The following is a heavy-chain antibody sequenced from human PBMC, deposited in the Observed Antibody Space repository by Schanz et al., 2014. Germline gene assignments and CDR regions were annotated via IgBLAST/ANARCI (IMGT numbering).Heavy chain of an antibody. D-gene: IGHD2-21*01. CDR3: ARDGYSVVVISPTESFDI. V-gene: IGHV3-48*01. CDR2: VSRSTPDI. Sequence: VQLVESGGGVVQPGRSLRLSCTASGFTFSSYSMNWVRQAPGKGLEWVSYVSRSTPDIYYADSVKGRFTMSRDNAKNSVFLQMNSLRAEDTAVYYCARDGYSVVVISPTESFDIWGQGTMVTVSP. CDR1: GFTFSSYS. J-gene: IGHJ3*02.